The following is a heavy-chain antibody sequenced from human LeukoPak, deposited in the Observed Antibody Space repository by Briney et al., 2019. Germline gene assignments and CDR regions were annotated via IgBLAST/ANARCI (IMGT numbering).Heavy chain of an antibody. D-gene: IGHD1-1*01. V-gene: IGHV1-69*01. CDR3: ARILERPQDGDY. Sequence: GRSLRLSCAASGFTFSSYAISWVRQAPGQGLEWMGGIIPIFGTANYAQKFQGRVTITADESTSTAYMELSSLRSEDTAVYYCARILERPQDGDYWGQGTLVTVSS. J-gene: IGHJ4*02. CDR1: GFTFSSYA. CDR2: IIPIFGTA.